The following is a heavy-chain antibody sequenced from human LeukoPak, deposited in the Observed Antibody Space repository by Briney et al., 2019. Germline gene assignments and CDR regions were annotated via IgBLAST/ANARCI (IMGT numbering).Heavy chain of an antibody. CDR1: GYTFTSYD. CDR3: ARGPPRYSSSWYPRGWFDP. Sequence: GASVKVSCKASGYTFTSYDINWVRQATGQGLEWMGWMNPNSGNTGYAQKFQGRVTMTRNTSISTAYMELSSLRSEDTAVYYCARGPPRYSSSWYPRGWFDPWGQGTLIPSPQ. CDR2: MNPNSGNT. D-gene: IGHD6-13*01. J-gene: IGHJ5*02. V-gene: IGHV1-8*01.